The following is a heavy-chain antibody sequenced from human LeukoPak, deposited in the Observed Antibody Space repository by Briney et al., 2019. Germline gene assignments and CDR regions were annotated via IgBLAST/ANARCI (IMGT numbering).Heavy chain of an antibody. CDR3: ARVGYGSGGVF. J-gene: IGHJ4*02. CDR2: ISSSSYI. V-gene: IGHV3-21*01. D-gene: IGHD6-19*01. CDR1: GFTFSSYS. Sequence: GGSLRLSCAASGFTFSSYSMNWVRQAPGKGLEGDSSISSSSYIYYADSVKGRFTISRDNAKNSLYLQMNSLRAEDTAVYYCARVGYGSGGVFWGQGTLVTVSS.